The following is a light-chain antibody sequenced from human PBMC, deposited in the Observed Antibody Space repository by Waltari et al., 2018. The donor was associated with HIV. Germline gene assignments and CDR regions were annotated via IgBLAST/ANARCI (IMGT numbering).Light chain of an antibody. Sequence: EIVLTQSPATLSLSPGERATLSCGASQSVRSNYLAWYQQKPGLAPRFLIYDASSRATGIPDRVSGSVSGTDFTLTISRLEPEDFAVYYCQQYGSSPITFGQGTRLEIK. CDR1: QSVRSNY. CDR3: QQYGSSPIT. V-gene: IGKV3D-20*01. CDR2: DAS. J-gene: IGKJ5*01.